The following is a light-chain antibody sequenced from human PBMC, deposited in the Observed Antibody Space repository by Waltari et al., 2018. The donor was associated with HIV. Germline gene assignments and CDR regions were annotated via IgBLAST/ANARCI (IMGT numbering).Light chain of an antibody. J-gene: IGKJ2*01. CDR2: KAS. V-gene: IGKV1-5*03. Sequence: DIQMTQSPPTQSASVGDRVTITCRASQSIGTWLAWFQQKPGEAPKMLIYKASTLDTGVPSRFSGSGSGTEFALTISSLLPDDFATYYCQQYDNYPHTFGQGTKLE. CDR3: QQYDNYPHT. CDR1: QSIGTW.